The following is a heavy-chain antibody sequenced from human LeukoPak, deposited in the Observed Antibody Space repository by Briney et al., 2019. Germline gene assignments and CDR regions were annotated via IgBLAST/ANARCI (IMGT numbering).Heavy chain of an antibody. J-gene: IGHJ4*02. CDR3: ARDAYYYGSGSYYPPDY. CDR1: GFTFSSYS. V-gene: IGHV3-21*01. CDR2: ISSSSSYI. Sequence: KPGGSLRLSCAASGFTFSSYSMNWVRQAPGKGLEWVSSISSSSSYIYYADSVKGRFTISRDNAKNSLYLQMNSLRAEDTAVYYCARDAYYYGSGSYYPPDYWGQGTLVTVSS. D-gene: IGHD3-10*01.